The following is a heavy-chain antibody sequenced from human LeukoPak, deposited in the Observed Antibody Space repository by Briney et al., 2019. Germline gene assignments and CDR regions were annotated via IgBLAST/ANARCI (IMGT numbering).Heavy chain of an antibody. V-gene: IGHV3-53*01. CDR1: GFIVSTNY. CDR3: TRTIPPAH. CDR2: IYSGGST. J-gene: IGHJ4*02. D-gene: IGHD5-24*01. Sequence: GGSLRLSCAASGFIVSTNYISWVRPAPGKGLEWVSVIYSGGSTYYADSVKGRFTISRDNSKNTLYLQMNSLRAEDTAVYYCTRTIPPAHWGQGTLVTVSS.